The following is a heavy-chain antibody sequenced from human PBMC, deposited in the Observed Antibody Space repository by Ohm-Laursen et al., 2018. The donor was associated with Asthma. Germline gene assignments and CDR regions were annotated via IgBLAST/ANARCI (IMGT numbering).Heavy chain of an antibody. V-gene: IGHV3-23*01. J-gene: IGHJ4*02. CDR2: ISGSGGST. D-gene: IGHD6-19*01. CDR3: AKDDSSGWYASFDY. CDR1: GFTFSSYA. Sequence: SLRLSCAASGFTFSSYAMSWVRQAPGKGLEWVSAISGSGGSTYYADSVKGRFTISRDNAKNSLYLQMNSLRAEDTALYYCAKDDSSGWYASFDYWGQGTLVTVSS.